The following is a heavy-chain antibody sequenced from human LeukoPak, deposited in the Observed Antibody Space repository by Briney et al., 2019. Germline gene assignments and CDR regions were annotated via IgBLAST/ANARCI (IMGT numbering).Heavy chain of an antibody. CDR2: ISYDGSNK. V-gene: IGHV3-30*04. CDR3: AKDRPAPFDY. CDR1: GFTFSSYA. J-gene: IGHJ4*02. Sequence: GGSLRLSCAASGFTFSSYAMHWVRQAPGKGLKWVAVISYDGSNKYYADSVKGRFTISRDNSKNTLYLQMNSLRAEDTAVYYCAKDRPAPFDYWGQGTLVTVSS.